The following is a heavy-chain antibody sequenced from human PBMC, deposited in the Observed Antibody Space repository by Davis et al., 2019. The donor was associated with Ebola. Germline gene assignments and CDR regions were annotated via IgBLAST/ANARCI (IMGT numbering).Heavy chain of an antibody. Sequence: GGSLRLSCAASGFTFSSYAMHWVRQAPGKGLEWVAVISYDASNKYYADSVKGRFTISRDNSKNTLYLQMNSLRAEDTAVYYCAKVKIQLWNNYFDYWGQGTLVTVSS. CDR3: AKVKIQLWNNYFDY. CDR2: ISYDASNK. V-gene: IGHV3-30-3*01. D-gene: IGHD5-18*01. CDR1: GFTFSSYA. J-gene: IGHJ4*02.